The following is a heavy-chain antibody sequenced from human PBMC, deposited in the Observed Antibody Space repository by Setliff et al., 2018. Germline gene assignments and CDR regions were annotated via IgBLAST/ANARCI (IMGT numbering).Heavy chain of an antibody. Sequence: PGGSLRLSCGASGFTFFNHAMHWVRQTPGKGLEWVAMIWSDGINKYYGASVKGRFTVSRDNAKNSLYLQMSSLRAEDTAVYYCARWTARAVDYWGQGTLVTVSS. D-gene: IGHD6-6*01. J-gene: IGHJ4*02. V-gene: IGHV3-33*01. CDR2: IWSDGINK. CDR3: ARWTARAVDY. CDR1: GFTFFNHA.